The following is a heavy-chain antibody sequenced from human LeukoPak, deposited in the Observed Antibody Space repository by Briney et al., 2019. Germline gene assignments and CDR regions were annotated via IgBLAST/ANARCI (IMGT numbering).Heavy chain of an antibody. CDR1: SGSISTSNYY. D-gene: IGHD6-19*01. CDR3: AYEAVAAN. J-gene: IGHJ4*02. Sequence: SETLSLTCTVSSGSISTSNYYWGWVRQPPGKALEWIGNIFYSGSTYYSPSLKSRVTISLDTSRNQFSLKLNSVTAADTAVYYCAYEAVAANWGQGTLVTVSS. CDR2: IFYSGST. V-gene: IGHV4-39*07.